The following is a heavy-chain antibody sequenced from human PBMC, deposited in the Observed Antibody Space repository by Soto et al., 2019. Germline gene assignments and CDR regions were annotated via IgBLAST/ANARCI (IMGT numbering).Heavy chain of an antibody. D-gene: IGHD3-3*01. J-gene: IGHJ4*02. CDR2: ISYDGSNK. V-gene: IGHV3-30*18. Sequence: QVQLVESGGGVVQPGRSLRLSCAASGFTFSSYGMHWVRQAPGKGLEWVAVISYDGSNKYYADSVKGRFTISRDNSKNTLYLQMNSLRAEDTAVYYCAKDEVSGYYTQLFDYWGQGTLVTVSS. CDR3: AKDEVSGYYTQLFDY. CDR1: GFTFSSYG.